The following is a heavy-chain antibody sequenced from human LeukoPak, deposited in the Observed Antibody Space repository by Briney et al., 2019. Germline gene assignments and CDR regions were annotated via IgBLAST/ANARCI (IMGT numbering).Heavy chain of an antibody. CDR1: GFTFSSYG. J-gene: IGHJ4*02. D-gene: IGHD3-22*01. CDR2: IRYDGSNK. Sequence: PGGSLRLSCAASGFTFSSYGMHWVRQAPGKGLEWVAFIRYDGSNKYYADSVKGRFTISRDNSKNTLYLQMNSLRAEDTAVYYCAKAAYYDSSGEIDYWGQGTLVTVSS. V-gene: IGHV3-30*02. CDR3: AKAAYYDSSGEIDY.